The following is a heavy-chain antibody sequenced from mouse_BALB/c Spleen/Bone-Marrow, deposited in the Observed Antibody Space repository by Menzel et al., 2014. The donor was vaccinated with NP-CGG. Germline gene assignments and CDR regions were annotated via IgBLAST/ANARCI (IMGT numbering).Heavy chain of an antibody. Sequence: EVQLVESGGGLVKPGGSLKLSCAASGFTFSSCALSWVRRTPEKRLEWVASISSGGTTYYQDSVKGRFTISRDNARNILYLQMSSLGSEDTAIFYCAAITTVAYWGQGTILTVNS. D-gene: IGHD1-1*01. CDR1: GFTFSSCA. CDR2: ISSGGTT. J-gene: IGHJ2*01. CDR3: AAITTVAY. V-gene: IGHV5-6-5*01.